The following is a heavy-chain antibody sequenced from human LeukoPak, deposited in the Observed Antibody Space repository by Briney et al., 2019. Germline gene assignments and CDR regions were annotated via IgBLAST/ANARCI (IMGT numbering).Heavy chain of an antibody. CDR3: ARAGRQLWPSDY. J-gene: IGHJ4*02. CDR1: GFTFSSYW. CDR2: TNSDGSST. D-gene: IGHD5-18*01. V-gene: IGHV3-74*01. Sequence: GGSLRLSCAASGFTFSSYWMHWVRQAPGKGLVWVSRTNSDGSSTSYADSVKGRFTISRDNAKNTLYLQMNSLRAEDTAVYYCARAGRQLWPSDYWGQGTLVTVSS.